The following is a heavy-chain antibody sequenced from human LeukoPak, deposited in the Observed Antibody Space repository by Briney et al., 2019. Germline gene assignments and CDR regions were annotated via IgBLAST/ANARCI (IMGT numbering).Heavy chain of an antibody. Sequence: SEALSLTCTVSGSSISSYYWSWIRQPPGKGLEWIGYIYYSGSTNYNPSLKSRVTISVDTSKNQFSLELSSVTAADTAVYYCARNARATVNAFDYWGQGTLVTVSS. CDR3: ARNARATVNAFDY. J-gene: IGHJ4*02. V-gene: IGHV4-59*01. CDR1: GSSISSYY. D-gene: IGHD4-17*01. CDR2: IYYSGST.